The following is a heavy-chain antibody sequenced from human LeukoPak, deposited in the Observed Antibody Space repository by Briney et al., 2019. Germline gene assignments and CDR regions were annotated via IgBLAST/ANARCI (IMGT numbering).Heavy chain of an antibody. D-gene: IGHD2-15*01. J-gene: IGHJ4*02. Sequence: GSLRLSCAASGFTFSTYGMHWVRQAPGKGLEWVAAISHDGSNKYYADSVKGRFTISRDNSKNTLYLQMNSLSAEDTAVYYCAKDRRGYCSGGSCYYNFDYWGQGTLVTVSA. V-gene: IGHV3-30*18. CDR1: GFTFSTYG. CDR2: ISHDGSNK. CDR3: AKDRRGYCSGGSCYYNFDY.